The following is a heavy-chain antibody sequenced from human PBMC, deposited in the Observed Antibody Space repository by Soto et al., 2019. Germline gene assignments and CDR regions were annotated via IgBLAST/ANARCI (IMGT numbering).Heavy chain of an antibody. CDR3: ARYFWSGRLPYHFTF. V-gene: IGHV1-18*01. CDR2: ISGDNANT. D-gene: IGHD3-3*01. J-gene: IGHJ4*02. CDR1: GYTFNSFG. Sequence: QVQLVQSGPEVKKPGASVKVSCKGSGYTFNSFGISWVRQAPGQVLEWMGWISGDNANTKYAQKVQGRDTMTTDKSPNTAYMELRSLRSDDTAVSSCARYFWSGRLPYHFTFWGQGTLVTVSS.